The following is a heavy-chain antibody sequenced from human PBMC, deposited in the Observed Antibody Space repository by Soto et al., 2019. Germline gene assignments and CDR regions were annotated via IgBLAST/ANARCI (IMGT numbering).Heavy chain of an antibody. CDR1: GYTFTSYG. J-gene: IGHJ4*02. CDR3: ARYYDILTGYSTDDY. Sequence: ASVKVSCKASGYTFTSYGISWVRQAPGQGLEWMGWISAYNGNTNYAQKLQGRVTMTTDTSTSTAYMELRSLRSDDTAVYYCARYYDILTGYSTDDYWGQGTLVTVSS. V-gene: IGHV1-18*01. CDR2: ISAYNGNT. D-gene: IGHD3-9*01.